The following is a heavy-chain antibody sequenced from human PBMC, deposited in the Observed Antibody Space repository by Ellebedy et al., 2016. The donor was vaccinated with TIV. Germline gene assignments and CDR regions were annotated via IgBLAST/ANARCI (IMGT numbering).Heavy chain of an antibody. J-gene: IGHJ4*02. CDR2: IYPGDSDT. Sequence: KVSCKGSGYTFSDYWIGWVRQKSGSGLEWMGFIYPGDSDTRYSPSFQGQVTISADKSISVAYLQWSNLKVSDTALYYCARLTVRGVIRSPFDHWGQGTPVTVSS. V-gene: IGHV5-51*01. CDR3: ARLTVRGVIRSPFDH. D-gene: IGHD3-10*01. CDR1: GYTFSDYW.